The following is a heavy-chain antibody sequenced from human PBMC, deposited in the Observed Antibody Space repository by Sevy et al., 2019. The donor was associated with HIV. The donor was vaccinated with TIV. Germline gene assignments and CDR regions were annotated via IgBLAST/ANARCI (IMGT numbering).Heavy chain of an antibody. J-gene: IGHJ5*02. D-gene: IGHD5-18*01. CDR2: ISYDGSNK. V-gene: IGHV3-30-3*01. Sequence: GGSLRLSCAASGFTFSSYAMHWVRPAPGKGLEWVAVISYDGSNKYYADSVKGRFTISRDNSKNSLYLQMNSLRAEDTAVYYCVGDVDTARNSVFDPWGQGTLVTVSS. CDR3: VGDVDTARNSVFDP. CDR1: GFTFSSYA.